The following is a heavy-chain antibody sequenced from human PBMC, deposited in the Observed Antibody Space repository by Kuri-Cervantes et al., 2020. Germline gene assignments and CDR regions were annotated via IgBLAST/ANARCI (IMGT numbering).Heavy chain of an antibody. CDR2: ITPIFGTA. D-gene: IGHD3-10*01. J-gene: IGHJ5*02. CDR1: GDTFSNYS. CDR3: ARGRITMVQDQYWFDP. V-gene: IGHV1-69*13. Sequence: SVKVSCKASGDTFSNYSISWVRQAPGQGLEWMGGITPIFGTANYAQKFQGRVTITAAESTSTAYMELNSLRSEDTAVYYCARGRITMVQDQYWFDPWGQGTLVTVSS.